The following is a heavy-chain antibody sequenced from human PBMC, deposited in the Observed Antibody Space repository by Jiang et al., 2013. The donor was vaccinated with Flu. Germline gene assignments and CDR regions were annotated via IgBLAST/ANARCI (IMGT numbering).Heavy chain of an antibody. CDR3: AKDAAYSSSLYYFDY. D-gene: IGHD6-13*01. J-gene: IGHJ4*02. Sequence: SGGSTYYADSVKGRFTISRDNSKNTLYLQMNSLRAEDTAVYYCAKDAAYSSSLYYFDYWGQGTLVTVSS. CDR2: SGGST. V-gene: IGHV3-23*01.